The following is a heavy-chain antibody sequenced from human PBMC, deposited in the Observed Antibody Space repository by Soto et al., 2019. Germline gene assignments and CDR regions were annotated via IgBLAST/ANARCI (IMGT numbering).Heavy chain of an antibody. CDR3: ARWNGGSGPFDY. Sequence: SETLSLTCAVYGGSFSGYYWSWIRQPPGKGLEWIGEINHSGSTNYNPSLKSRVTISVDTSKNQFSLKLSSVTAADTAVYYCARWNGGSGPFDYWGQGTLVTASS. CDR1: GGSFSGYY. V-gene: IGHV4-34*01. CDR2: INHSGST. D-gene: IGHD2-8*01. J-gene: IGHJ4*02.